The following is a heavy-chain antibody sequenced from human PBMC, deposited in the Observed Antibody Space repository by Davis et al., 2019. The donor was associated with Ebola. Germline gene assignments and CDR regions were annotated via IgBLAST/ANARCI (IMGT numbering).Heavy chain of an antibody. V-gene: IGHV3-23*01. J-gene: IGHJ4*02. Sequence: GVSLKISCAASGFTFSSYAMSWVRQAPGKGLEWVSAISGSGGSTYYADSVKGRFTISRDNAKNSLYLQMNSLRAEDTAVYYCAREGVGLLLDYWGQGTLVTVSS. CDR3: AREGVGLLLDY. D-gene: IGHD2-15*01. CDR1: GFTFSSYA. CDR2: ISGSGGST.